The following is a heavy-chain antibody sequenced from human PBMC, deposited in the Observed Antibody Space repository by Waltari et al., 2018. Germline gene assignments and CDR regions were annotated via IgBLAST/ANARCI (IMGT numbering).Heavy chain of an antibody. V-gene: IGHV1-24*01. Sequence: QVQLVQSGAEVKKPGASVKVSCKVSGYPLSDLSIHWVRQAPGKGLEWMGGYDPEDGETVSAQICQGRLSMTEDTSRDTAYMELRSLRPEDTAVYYCATDHHRDSGYDIWGQGTLVTVSS. CDR2: YDPEDGET. CDR3: ATDHHRDSGYDI. CDR1: GYPLSDLS. D-gene: IGHD5-12*01. J-gene: IGHJ4*02.